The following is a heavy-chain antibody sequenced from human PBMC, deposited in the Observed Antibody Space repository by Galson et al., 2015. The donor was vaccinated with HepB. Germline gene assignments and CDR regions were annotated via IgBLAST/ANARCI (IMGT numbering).Heavy chain of an antibody. V-gene: IGHV5-51*01. CDR2: FYPGDSDT. J-gene: IGHJ6*02. Sequence: QSGAAAKKPGDSLTISCKGSGYTFTNYWIAWVRQMPGKGLEWMGIFYPGDSDTRYSPTFQGQVTISDDKSISTASLQWIRLTDWDNAVDDCARRSSSAACGRGLDVWGQGTTVTVSS. D-gene: IGHD6-6*01. CDR1: GYTFTNYW. CDR3: ARRSSSAACGRGLDV.